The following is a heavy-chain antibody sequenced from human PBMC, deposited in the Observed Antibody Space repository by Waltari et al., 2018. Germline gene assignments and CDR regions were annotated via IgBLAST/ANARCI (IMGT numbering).Heavy chain of an antibody. J-gene: IGHJ6*02. CDR1: GGSISISSYY. Sequence: QLQLQESGPGLVKPSETLSLTCTVSGGSISISSYYWGWIRQPPGKGLEWIGSIYYSGSTYYNPSLKSRVTISVDTSKNQFSLKLSSVTAADTAVYYGVGLLPDYYYGMDVWGQGTTVTVSS. D-gene: IGHD2-15*01. CDR3: VGLLPDYYYGMDV. CDR2: IYYSGST. V-gene: IGHV4-39*07.